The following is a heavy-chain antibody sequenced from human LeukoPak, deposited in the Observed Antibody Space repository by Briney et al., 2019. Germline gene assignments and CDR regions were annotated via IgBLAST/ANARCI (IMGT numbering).Heavy chain of an antibody. V-gene: IGHV4-59*08. CDR2: IYYSGST. CDR1: GGSISNYY. Sequence: PSETLSLTCTVSGGSISNYYWSWIRQPPGKGLEWIGYIYYSGSTNSNPSLKSRVTISEDTSKNQFSLKLSSVTAADTAVYYCARHAGATKGADAFDIWGQGTMVTVSS. D-gene: IGHD1-26*01. J-gene: IGHJ3*02. CDR3: ARHAGATKGADAFDI.